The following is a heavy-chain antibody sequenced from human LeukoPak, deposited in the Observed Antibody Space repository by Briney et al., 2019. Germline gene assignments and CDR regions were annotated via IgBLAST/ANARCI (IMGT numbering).Heavy chain of an antibody. CDR2: IKQDGGEK. J-gene: IGHJ3*02. Sequence: GGSLRLSCAASGFTFSSYWMSWVRQAPGKGLEWVANIKQDGGEKYYVDSVKGRFTISRDNSKNTLYLQMNSLRAEDTAVYYCAKRGRYSSSWIAFDIWGQGTMVTVSS. CDR3: AKRGRYSSSWIAFDI. CDR1: GFTFSSYW. D-gene: IGHD6-6*01. V-gene: IGHV3-7*03.